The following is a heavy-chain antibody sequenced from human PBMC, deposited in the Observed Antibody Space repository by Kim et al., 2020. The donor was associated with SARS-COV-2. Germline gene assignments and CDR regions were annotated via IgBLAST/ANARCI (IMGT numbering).Heavy chain of an antibody. Sequence: GGSLRLSCATSGFIFSSCGMSWVRQAPGKGLEWVSSINGGGGCTYYADSVRGRFTISRDNSKNTLYLQMNSLRAEDTATYYCAKHIVTATYDYWGQGTLVAVSS. CDR2: INGGGGCT. J-gene: IGHJ4*02. D-gene: IGHD5-12*01. V-gene: IGHV3-23*01. CDR1: GFIFSSCG. CDR3: AKHIVTATYDY.